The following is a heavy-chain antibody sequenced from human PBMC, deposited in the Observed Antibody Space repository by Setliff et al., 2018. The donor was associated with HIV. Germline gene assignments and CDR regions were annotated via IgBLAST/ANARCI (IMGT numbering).Heavy chain of an antibody. J-gene: IGHJ5*02. CDR1: GGSFSGYY. Sequence: PSETLSLTCAVYGGSFSGYYWSWIRRPPGKGLEWIGEINHSGSTNYNPSLKSRVTISVDTSKNQFSLKLSSVTAADTAVYYCARGKWFDPWGQGTLVTVPQ. V-gene: IGHV4-34*01. CDR3: ARGKWFDP. CDR2: INHSGST.